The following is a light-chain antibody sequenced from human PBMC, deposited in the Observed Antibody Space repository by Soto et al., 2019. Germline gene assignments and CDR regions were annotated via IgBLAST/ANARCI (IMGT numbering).Light chain of an antibody. CDR3: CSYAGSSTSYV. Sequence: QFVLTQPASGSGSPGQSITISCTGTSSDVGSYNLVSWYQQHPGKAPKLMIYEVSKRPSGVSNRFSGSKSGNTASLTISGLQAEDEADYYCCSYAGSSTSYVFGTGTKVTVL. J-gene: IGLJ1*01. CDR1: SSDVGSYNL. V-gene: IGLV2-23*02. CDR2: EVS.